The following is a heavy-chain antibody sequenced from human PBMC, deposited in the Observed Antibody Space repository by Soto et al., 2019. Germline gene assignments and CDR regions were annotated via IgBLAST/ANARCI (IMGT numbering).Heavy chain of an antibody. J-gene: IGHJ6*02. CDR3: ARHQYGRYGMDV. V-gene: IGHV4-34*01. CDR1: GGSFSGYY. CDR2: INHSGST. Sequence: PSETLSLTCAVYGGSFSGYYWSWIRQPPGKGLEWIGEINHSGSTNYNPSLKSRVTISVDTSKNQFSLKLSSVTAADTAVYYCARHQYGRYGMDVWGQGTTVTVSS. D-gene: IGHD2-2*01.